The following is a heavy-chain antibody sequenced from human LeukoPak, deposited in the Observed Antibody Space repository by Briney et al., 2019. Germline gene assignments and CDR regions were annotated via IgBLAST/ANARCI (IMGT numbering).Heavy chain of an antibody. V-gene: IGHV4-4*08. CDR1: GGSISSYY. Sequence: SETLSLTCTVSGGSISSYYWSWIRQPPGKGLEWIGYIYYSGSTNYNPSLKSRVTISVDTSKNQFSLKLSSVTAADTAVYYCARDRARSSLAAPGTSWGQGTLVTVSS. J-gene: IGHJ4*02. D-gene: IGHD3-3*02. CDR3: ARDRARSSLAAPGTS. CDR2: IYYSGST.